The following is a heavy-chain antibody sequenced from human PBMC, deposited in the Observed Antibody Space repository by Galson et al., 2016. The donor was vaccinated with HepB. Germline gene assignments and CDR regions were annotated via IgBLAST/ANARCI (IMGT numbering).Heavy chain of an antibody. CDR2: IYSSDTT. Sequence: SLRLSCAASGFTFSNAWMTWVRQAPGRGLEWVSIIYSSDTTYYSDSVKGRFTIPRDISKNSLYLQMNSLRAEDTAVYYCARAGGTGTLFYYYGMDVWGKGTTVTVSS. V-gene: IGHV3-66*02. CDR3: ARAGGTGTLFYYYGMDV. CDR1: GFTFSNAW. J-gene: IGHJ6*04. D-gene: IGHD1-1*01.